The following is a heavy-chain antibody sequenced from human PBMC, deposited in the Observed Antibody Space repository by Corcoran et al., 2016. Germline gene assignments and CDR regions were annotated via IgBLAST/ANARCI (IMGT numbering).Heavy chain of an antibody. CDR2: ISSSSNTI. CDR3: ARFYFYDSSP. CDR1: GFTFSSYS. Sequence: EVQLVESGGGLVQPGGSLRLSCAASGFTFSSYSMNWVRQAPGKGLEWVSYISSSSNTIYYADSVKGRFTISRDNAKNSLYLQMNSLRAEDTAVHYCARFYFYDSSPWGQGTLVTVSS. D-gene: IGHD3-22*01. V-gene: IGHV3-48*04. J-gene: IGHJ5*02.